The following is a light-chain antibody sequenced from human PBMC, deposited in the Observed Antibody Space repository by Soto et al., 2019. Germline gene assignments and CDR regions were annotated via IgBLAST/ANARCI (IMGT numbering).Light chain of an antibody. J-gene: IGLJ1*01. CDR3: AAWDYSLNGHV. V-gene: IGLV1-44*01. Sequence: QAVVTQPPSASGTPGQRVTISCSGGSSNIGRHTVNWYQQLPGTAPKLLIQSSDKRPSGVPDRFSGSTSGTSGSLAISGLQSEDEADYYCAAWDYSLNGHVFGTGTKLTVL. CDR2: SSD. CDR1: SSNIGRHT.